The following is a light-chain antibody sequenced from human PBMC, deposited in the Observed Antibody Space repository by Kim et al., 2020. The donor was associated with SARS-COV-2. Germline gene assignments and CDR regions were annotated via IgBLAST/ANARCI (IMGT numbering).Light chain of an antibody. CDR1: KLGDKY. V-gene: IGLV3-1*01. J-gene: IGLJ3*02. CDR3: QAWDSSTEV. Sequence: VSPGQTASITCSGDKLGDKYACWYQQKPGQSPVLAIYQDSKRPSGIPERFSGSNSGNTATLTISGTQAMDEADYYCQAWDSSTEVFGGGTQLTVL. CDR2: QDS.